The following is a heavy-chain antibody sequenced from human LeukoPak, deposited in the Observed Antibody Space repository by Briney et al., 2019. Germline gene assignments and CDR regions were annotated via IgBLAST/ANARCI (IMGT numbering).Heavy chain of an antibody. V-gene: IGHV4-59*08. CDR2: MYYSGST. CDR3: ARHTAEKYNWFDR. Sequence: SETLSLTCTVSGGSISSSYWSWIRQPPGKELEWIGYMYYSGSTNYNPSLKSRVTISGDTSKNQFSLKVSSVTAADTAVYYCARHTAEKYNWFDRWGQGTLVTVSS. J-gene: IGHJ5*02. D-gene: IGHD5-24*01. CDR1: GGSISSSY.